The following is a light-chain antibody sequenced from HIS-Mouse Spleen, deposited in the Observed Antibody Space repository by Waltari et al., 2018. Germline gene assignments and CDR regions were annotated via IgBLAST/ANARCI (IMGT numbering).Light chain of an antibody. V-gene: IGLV2-8*01. J-gene: IGLJ2*01. CDR3: SSYAGSNNLGV. CDR2: EVS. Sequence: QSALTQPPSASGSPGQSVTISCTGTRSDVGGYNYVSWYQQHPGKAPKLMSYEVSKRPSGVPDRFSGSKSGNTASLTVSGLQAEDEADYYCSSYAGSNNLGVFGGGTKLTVL. CDR1: RSDVGGYNY.